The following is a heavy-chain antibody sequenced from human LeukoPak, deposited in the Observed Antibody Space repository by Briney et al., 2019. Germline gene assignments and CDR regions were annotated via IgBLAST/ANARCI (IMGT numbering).Heavy chain of an antibody. CDR2: ISSSSSTM. V-gene: IGHV3-48*03. CDR3: ARADY. Sequence: GGSLRLSCAASGFSFSSSEMNWVRQAPGKGLEWVSYISSSSSTMYYADSVKGRFTISRDNAKDSLYLQMNSLRAEDTAVYYCARADYWGQGTLVTVSS. J-gene: IGHJ4*02. CDR1: GFSFSSSE.